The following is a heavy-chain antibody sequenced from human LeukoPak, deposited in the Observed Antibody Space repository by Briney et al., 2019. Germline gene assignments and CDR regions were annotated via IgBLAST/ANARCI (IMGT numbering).Heavy chain of an antibody. Sequence: SETLSLTCTVSGGSITSYYWTWIRQPPGKGLEWIGFIYGDGSTKYNPSLKSRVTMSVDTSKNQFSLKLSSVTAADTAVYYCARFTRDTSYYYYYMDVWGKGTTVTVSS. D-gene: IGHD1-1*01. CDR1: GGSITSYY. J-gene: IGHJ6*03. CDR3: ARFTRDTSYYYYYMDV. V-gene: IGHV4-59*08. CDR2: IYGDGST.